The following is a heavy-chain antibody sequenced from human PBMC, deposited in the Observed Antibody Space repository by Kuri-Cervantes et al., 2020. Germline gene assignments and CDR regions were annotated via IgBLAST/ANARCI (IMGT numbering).Heavy chain of an antibody. Sequence: GGSLRLSCAASGFKFHEYTMHWVRQAPGQALEWVSLINWAGNDIYYGDSVKGRFTISRDNAKNSLYLQMNSLRAEDTAVYYCARDPPTVNDYWGQGTLVTVSS. CDR1: GFKFHEYT. J-gene: IGHJ4*02. CDR3: ARDPPTVNDY. D-gene: IGHD4-17*01. CDR2: INWAGNDI. V-gene: IGHV3-43*01.